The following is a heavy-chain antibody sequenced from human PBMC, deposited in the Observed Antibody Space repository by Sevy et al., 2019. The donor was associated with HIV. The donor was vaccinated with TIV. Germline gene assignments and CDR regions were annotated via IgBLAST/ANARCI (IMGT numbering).Heavy chain of an antibody. V-gene: IGHV3-7*01. Sequence: GSLRLSCVASGSSFGIHWMSWVRQAPGKGLEWVAKINQDGGQKYYVDYVKGRFTISRDNAKSSLYLQMNSLRVEDTALYYCARDPDPVPGVAFDVWGQGTMVTVSS. CDR2: INQDGGQK. CDR3: ARDPDPVPGVAFDV. CDR1: GSSFGIHW. J-gene: IGHJ3*01.